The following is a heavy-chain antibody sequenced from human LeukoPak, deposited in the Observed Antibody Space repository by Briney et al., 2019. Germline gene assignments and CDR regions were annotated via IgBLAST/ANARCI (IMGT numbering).Heavy chain of an antibody. CDR2: ISGSA. J-gene: IGHJ4*02. CDR3: AKGRGYSSSSGTDY. D-gene: IGHD6-6*01. V-gene: IGHV3-23*01. Sequence: SGGSLRLSCAASGFTFSSYAMSWVRQAPGKGLEWVSPISGSAYYADSVKGRFTISRDNSKNTLYLQMNSLRAEDTAVYYCAKGRGYSSSSGTDYWGQGTLVTVSS. CDR1: GFTFSSYA.